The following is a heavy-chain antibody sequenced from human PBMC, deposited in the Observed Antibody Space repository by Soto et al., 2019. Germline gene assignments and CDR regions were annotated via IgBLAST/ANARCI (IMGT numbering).Heavy chain of an antibody. D-gene: IGHD2-2*01. CDR2: INPFNGNT. CDR3: ARGRTRPFDY. Sequence: QVRLVQSRAEVKKPGASVKVSCKASGYMFTSYGISWVRQAPGQGLEWMGWINPFNGNTNYVQKVQGRVTMTTDTSTSTAYMEVRSLRSDDTAVYYCARGRTRPFDYWGLGTLVTVSS. J-gene: IGHJ4*02. V-gene: IGHV1-18*01. CDR1: GYMFTSYG.